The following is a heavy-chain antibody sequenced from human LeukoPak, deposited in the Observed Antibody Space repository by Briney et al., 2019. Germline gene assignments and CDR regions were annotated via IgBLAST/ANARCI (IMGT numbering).Heavy chain of an antibody. D-gene: IGHD1-14*01. CDR2: INPNSSGA. J-gene: IGHJ5*02. CDR3: ARDKRSTAGNWFDP. CDR1: GYTFTDYY. Sequence: ASVKVSCKASGYTFTDYYIDWVRQAPGQGLEWMGRINPNSSGANYAQRFQGRVTVPRDTYIRTASMELSTLRSDDAAVYYCARDKRSTAGNWFDPWAQGTLVSVSS. V-gene: IGHV1-2*06.